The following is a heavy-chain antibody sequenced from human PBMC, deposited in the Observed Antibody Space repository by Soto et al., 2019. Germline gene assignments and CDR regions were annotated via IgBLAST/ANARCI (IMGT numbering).Heavy chain of an antibody. CDR1: GYTFSDYY. J-gene: IGHJ4*02. CDR2: IDTSSTKI. V-gene: IGHV3-11*01. Sequence: PGGSLRLSSTASGYTFSDYYLSWIRQAPGKGLEWISYIDTSSTKIYYADSVRGRFTISRDNGKNSLFLEMNNLRVEDTAVYFCASHYDLWTGYLSPVDYWGRGTLVTVSS. CDR3: ASHYDLWTGYLSPVDY. D-gene: IGHD3-3*01.